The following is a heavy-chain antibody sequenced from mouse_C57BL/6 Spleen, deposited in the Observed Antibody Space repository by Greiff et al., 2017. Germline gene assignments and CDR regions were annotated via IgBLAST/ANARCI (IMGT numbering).Heavy chain of an antibody. CDR3: ASLITTVGYFDY. V-gene: IGHV3-6*01. CDR2: ISYDGSN. Sequence: EVQLVESGPGLVKPSQSLSLTCSVTGYSITSGYYWNWIRQFPGNKLEWMGYISYDGSNNYNPSLKNRISITRDTSKNQFFLKLNSVTTEDTATYYCASLITTVGYFDYWGQGTTRTVSS. J-gene: IGHJ2*01. D-gene: IGHD1-1*01. CDR1: GYSITSGYY.